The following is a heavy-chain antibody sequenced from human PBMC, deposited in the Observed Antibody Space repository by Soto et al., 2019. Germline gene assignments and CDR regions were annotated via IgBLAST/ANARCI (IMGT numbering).Heavy chain of an antibody. D-gene: IGHD1-26*01. CDR2: IKQDGSEK. CDR1: GFTFSSYW. Sequence: PGGSLRLSCAASGFTFSSYWMSWVRQAPGKGLEWVANIKQDGSEKYYVDSVKGRFTISRDNAKNSLYLQMNSLRAEDTAVYYCAKDRLSGSYYRPPDAFDIWGQGTMVTVSS. V-gene: IGHV3-7*03. CDR3: AKDRLSGSYYRPPDAFDI. J-gene: IGHJ3*02.